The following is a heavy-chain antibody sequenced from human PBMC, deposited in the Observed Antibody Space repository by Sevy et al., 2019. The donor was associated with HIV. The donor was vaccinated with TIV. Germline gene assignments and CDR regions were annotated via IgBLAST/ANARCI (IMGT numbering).Heavy chain of an antibody. D-gene: IGHD6-25*01. V-gene: IGHV3-74*01. CDR2: INSDGSKT. J-gene: IGHJ4*02. Sequence: GGSLRLSRAASGFTFSSYWMHWVRQAPGKGLVWVSHINSDGSKTGYADSVKGRFTISRDNAKNTLYLQMNSLRAEDTAVYYCARDKSATAVDYWGQGTLVTVSS. CDR3: ARDKSATAVDY. CDR1: GFTFSSYW.